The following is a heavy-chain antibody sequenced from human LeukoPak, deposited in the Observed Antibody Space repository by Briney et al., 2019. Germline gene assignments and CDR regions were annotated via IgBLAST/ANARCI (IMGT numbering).Heavy chain of an antibody. D-gene: IGHD6-13*01. CDR3: ARRSDLAAAGTNFDY. J-gene: IGHJ4*02. CDR2: VYYSGNT. CDR1: GGSITSSSYY. Sequence: SETLSLTCTVSGGSITSSSYYWGWIRQPPGKGLEWIGSVYYSGNTYYNSSLKSRVTISVDTSKNQFSLKLSSVTAADTAVYYCARRSDLAAAGTNFDYWGQGTLVTVSS. V-gene: IGHV4-39*01.